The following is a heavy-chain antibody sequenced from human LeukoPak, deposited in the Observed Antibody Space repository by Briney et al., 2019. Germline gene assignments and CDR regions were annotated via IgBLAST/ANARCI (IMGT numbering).Heavy chain of an antibody. CDR2: FDPEVGKT. CDR1: GYTLTELS. D-gene: IGHD2-15*01. Sequence: ASVKVSCKVSGYTLTELSMHWVRQAPGKGLEWMGGFDPEVGKTIYAQKFQGRVTMTEDTSTDTAYMELSSLRSEDTAAYYCARGYCSGGSCYSYYYYNYMDVWGKGTTVTVSS. J-gene: IGHJ6*03. V-gene: IGHV1-24*01. CDR3: ARGYCSGGSCYSYYYYNYMDV.